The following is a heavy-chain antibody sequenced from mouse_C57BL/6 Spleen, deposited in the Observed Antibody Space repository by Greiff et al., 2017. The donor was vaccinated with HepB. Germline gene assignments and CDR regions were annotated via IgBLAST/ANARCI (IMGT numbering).Heavy chain of an antibody. D-gene: IGHD1-1*01. CDR3: AMVVGDAMDY. CDR2: IYPGDGNT. CDR1: GYAFSSYW. V-gene: IGHV1-80*01. J-gene: IGHJ4*01. Sequence: QVHVKQSGAELVKPGASVKISCKASGYAFSSYWMNWVKQRPGKGLEWIGQIYPGDGNTNYNGKFKGKATLTADKSSSTAYMPLSSLTSEDSAVYFCAMVVGDAMDYWGQRTSVTVSS.